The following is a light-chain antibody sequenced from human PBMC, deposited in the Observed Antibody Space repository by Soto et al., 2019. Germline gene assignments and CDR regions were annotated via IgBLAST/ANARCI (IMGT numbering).Light chain of an antibody. CDR2: DAS. V-gene: IGKV1-5*01. J-gene: IGKJ4*01. CDR3: QQYDNYPLT. CDR1: QSVRSW. Sequence: DIQMTQSPSTLSASVGDRVTITCRASQSVRSWLAWYQQKPGKAPKFLIYDASSLESGVPARFSGSGSGTEFTLTISSLQPDDFATYYCQQYDNYPLTFGGGTKVEI.